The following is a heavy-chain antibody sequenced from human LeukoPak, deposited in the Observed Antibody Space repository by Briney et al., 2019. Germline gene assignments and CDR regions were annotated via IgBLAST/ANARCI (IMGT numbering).Heavy chain of an antibody. CDR3: ARDIGGTAMVKDY. Sequence: PGGSLRLSCAASGFTFRSYSMKWVRQAPGKGVEGVSSISSSSSYIYYADSVKGRFTISRDNAKNSLYLQMNSLRAEDTAVYYCARDIGGTAMVKDYWGQGTLVTASS. CDR2: ISSSSSYI. V-gene: IGHV3-21*01. D-gene: IGHD5-18*01. CDR1: GFTFRSYS. J-gene: IGHJ4*02.